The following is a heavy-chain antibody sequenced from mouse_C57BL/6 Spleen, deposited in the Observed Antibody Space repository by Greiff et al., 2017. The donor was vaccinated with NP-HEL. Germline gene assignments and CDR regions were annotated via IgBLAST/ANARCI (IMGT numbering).Heavy chain of an antibody. D-gene: IGHD2-2*01. Sequence: QVQLQQPGAELVRPGSSVKLSCKASGYTFTSYWMHWVKQRPIQGLEWIGNIDPSDSETHYNQKFKDKATLTVDKSSSTAYMQLSSLTSEVSAVYYCARENGSWYFDVWGTGTTVTVSS. CDR3: ARENGSWYFDV. J-gene: IGHJ1*03. CDR1: GYTFTSYW. V-gene: IGHV1-52*01. CDR2: IDPSDSET.